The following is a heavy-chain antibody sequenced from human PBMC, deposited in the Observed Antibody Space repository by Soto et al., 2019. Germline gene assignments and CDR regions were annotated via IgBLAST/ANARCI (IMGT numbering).Heavy chain of an antibody. Sequence: GGSLRLSCAASGFTFSSYGMHWVRQAPGKGLEWVAVIWYDGSNKYYADSVKGRFTISRDNSKNTLYLQMNSLRAEDTAVYYSARGSITPSPRLNYYYGMDVWGQGTTVTVSS. V-gene: IGHV3-33*01. CDR3: ARGSITPSPRLNYYYGMDV. D-gene: IGHD3-10*01. CDR2: IWYDGSNK. CDR1: GFTFSSYG. J-gene: IGHJ6*02.